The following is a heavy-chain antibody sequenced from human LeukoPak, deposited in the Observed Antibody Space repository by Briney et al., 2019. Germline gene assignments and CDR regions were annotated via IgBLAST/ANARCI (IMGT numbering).Heavy chain of an antibody. V-gene: IGHV3-23*01. J-gene: IGHJ4*02. CDR1: GFTFSSYA. Sequence: GGSLRLSCAASGFTFSSYAVSWVRQAPGKGLERVSVISGSSTSISHADCVKGRFTISRDNSKNTLFLQMNSLRAEDTAVYYCATLGLGRFFTGEGGYWGQGTLVTVSS. D-gene: IGHD3-3*01. CDR2: ISGSSTSI. CDR3: ATLGLGRFFTGEGGY.